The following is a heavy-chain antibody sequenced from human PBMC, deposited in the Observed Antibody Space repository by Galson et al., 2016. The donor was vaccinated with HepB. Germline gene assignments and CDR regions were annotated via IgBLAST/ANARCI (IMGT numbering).Heavy chain of an antibody. Sequence: SLRLSCADSGFTFSNYWTFWVRQGPGKGPMWVSRINQDGSVTHYADSVRGRFSISRDNSKNTLYLQMSSLRDEDTAVYYCARDIAPIGSRWFDPWGQGTLVTVSS. CDR3: ARDIAPIGSRWFDP. V-gene: IGHV3-74*01. CDR2: INQDGSVT. J-gene: IGHJ5*02. CDR1: GFTFSNYW. D-gene: IGHD6-13*01.